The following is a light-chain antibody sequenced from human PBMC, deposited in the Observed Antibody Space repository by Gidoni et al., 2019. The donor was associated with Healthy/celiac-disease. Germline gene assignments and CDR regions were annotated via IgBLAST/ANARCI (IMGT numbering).Light chain of an antibody. V-gene: IGKV1-39*01. CDR3: QQSYSTPMVT. J-gene: IGKJ3*01. CDR2: AAS. Sequence: DIQMTQSQSSRSASVGDRVTITCRASQSISSYLNWYQQKPGKAPKLLIYAASSLQSGVPSMFRGRGSGTDFTLTISSLQPEDFATYYCQQSYSTPMVTFGPGTKVDIK. CDR1: QSISSY.